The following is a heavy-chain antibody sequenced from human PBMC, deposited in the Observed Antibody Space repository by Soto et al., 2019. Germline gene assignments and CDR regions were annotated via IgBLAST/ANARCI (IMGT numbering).Heavy chain of an antibody. D-gene: IGHD2-15*01. J-gene: IGHJ5*02. CDR1: GDSISSSYL. Sequence: AATXSLTCAVSGDSISSSYLFCCIRPSPGKVLGCIGSMFYSGTTYNNPSLKSRVTISVDTSKNQFSLKLSSVTAADTAVYYCARNSAPIVFLVGDTTNWFDPWGQGTLVTVSS. V-gene: IGHV4-38-2*01. CDR2: MFYSGTT. CDR3: ARNSAPIVFLVGDTTNWFDP.